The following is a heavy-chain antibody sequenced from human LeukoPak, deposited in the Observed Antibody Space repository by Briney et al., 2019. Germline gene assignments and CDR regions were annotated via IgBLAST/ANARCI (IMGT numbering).Heavy chain of an antibody. V-gene: IGHV1-69*05. CDR3: ARDQQAPSNYYYYYMDV. D-gene: IGHD1/OR15-1a*01. CDR1: GGTFSSYA. Sequence: RASVKVSCKASGGTFSSYAISWVRQAPGQGLEWMGGIIPIFGTANYAQKFQGRVTITTDESTSTVYMELSSLRSEDTAVYYCARDQQAPSNYYYYYMDVWGKGTTVTVSS. J-gene: IGHJ6*03. CDR2: IIPIFGTA.